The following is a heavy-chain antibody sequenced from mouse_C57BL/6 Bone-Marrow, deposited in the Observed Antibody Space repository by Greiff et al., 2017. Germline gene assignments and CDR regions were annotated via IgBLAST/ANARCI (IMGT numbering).Heavy chain of an antibody. CDR1: GYTFTSYW. CDR2: IHPSDSDT. D-gene: IGHD1-1*01. J-gene: IGHJ1*03. V-gene: IGHV1-74*01. Sequence: VQLQQSGAELVKPGASVKVSCKASGYTFTSYWMHWVKQRPGQGLEWIGRIHPSDSDTNYNQKFKGKATLTVDKSSSTAYMQLSSLTSEDSAVYYCAREGTYYGSTPRGYFDVWGTGTTVTVAS. CDR3: AREGTYYGSTPRGYFDV.